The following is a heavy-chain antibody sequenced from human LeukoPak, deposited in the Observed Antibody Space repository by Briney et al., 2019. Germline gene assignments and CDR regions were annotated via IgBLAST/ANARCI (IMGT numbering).Heavy chain of an antibody. CDR3: VTQRGYCSDGNCYFDN. D-gene: IGHD2-15*01. V-gene: IGHV3-7*03. J-gene: IGHJ4*02. CDR2: IKHDESEK. Sequence: GGSLRLSCAASGFSFNSDWMDWVRQAPGKGLEWVANIKHDESEKNYLDSVKGRFTISRDNSKNTLYLQMNSLRAEDTAVYYCVTQRGYCSDGNCYFDNWGQGTLVTVSS. CDR1: GFSFNSDW.